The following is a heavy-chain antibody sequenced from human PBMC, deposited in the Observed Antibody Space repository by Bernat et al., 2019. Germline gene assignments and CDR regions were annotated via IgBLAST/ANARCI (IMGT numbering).Heavy chain of an antibody. CDR2: IKQDGSEK. Sequence: EVQLVESGGDLVQPGGSLRLSCAASGFTFSNYWMNWVRQAPGKGLEWVANIKQDGSEKYYVDSVKDRFSISRDNPKNSLYLQMNSLRVEDTAVYYCARGYCSSTSCYSSIFDYWGQGTLVTVSS. CDR1: GFTFSNYW. V-gene: IGHV3-7*03. D-gene: IGHD2-2*01. CDR3: ARGYCSSTSCYSSIFDY. J-gene: IGHJ4*02.